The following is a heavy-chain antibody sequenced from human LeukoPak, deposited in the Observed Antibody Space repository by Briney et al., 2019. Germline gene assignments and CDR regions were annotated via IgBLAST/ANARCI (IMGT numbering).Heavy chain of an antibody. D-gene: IGHD1-26*01. Sequence: PGGSLRLSCEASEFTFRTYAMHWVRQAPGKGLEWVALIAYDGSSKYYADSVRGRFSISRDNSKNTLYLEMNSLRRDDTVVYFCARVHTERASLPPFDHWGQGSLVTVSS. CDR2: IAYDGSSK. CDR3: ARVHTERASLPPFDH. J-gene: IGHJ4*02. CDR1: EFTFRTYA. V-gene: IGHV3-30*04.